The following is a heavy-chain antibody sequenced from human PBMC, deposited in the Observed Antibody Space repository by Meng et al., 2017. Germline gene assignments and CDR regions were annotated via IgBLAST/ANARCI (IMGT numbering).Heavy chain of an antibody. Sequence: GGSLRLSCAASGFTFSSYGMHWVRQAPGKGLVWVSRINSDGSSTRYADSVKGRFTISRDNAKNTLYLQMNSLRAEDTAVYYCARDPLSDSSGCSLNYWGQGTLVTVSS. V-gene: IGHV3-74*01. CDR1: GFTFSSYG. CDR2: INSDGSST. J-gene: IGHJ4*02. CDR3: ARDPLSDSSGCSLNY. D-gene: IGHD3-22*01.